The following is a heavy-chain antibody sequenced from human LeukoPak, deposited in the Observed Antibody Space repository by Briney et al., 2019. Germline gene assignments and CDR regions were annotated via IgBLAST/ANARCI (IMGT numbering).Heavy chain of an antibody. D-gene: IGHD6-13*01. J-gene: IGHJ4*02. CDR1: GGSISSSSYY. Sequence: PSEALSLTCTVSGGSISSSSYYWGWIRQPPGKGLEWIGSICYSGSTYYNPSLKSRVTISVDTSKNQFSLKLSSVTAADTAVYYCASKGATYSSSWYYFDYWGQGTLVTVSS. CDR3: ASKGATYSSSWYYFDY. CDR2: ICYSGST. V-gene: IGHV4-39*01.